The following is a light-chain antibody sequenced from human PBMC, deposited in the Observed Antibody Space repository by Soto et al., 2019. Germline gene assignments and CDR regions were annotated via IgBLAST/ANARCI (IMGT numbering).Light chain of an antibody. Sequence: DIQMTQSPSTLSASVGDRVTITCRASQSITDWLAWYQQKPGKAPKFLIYKASNLESGVPSRFSGSGSGTAFTLTISSMQPDDFATYYCQYYDNYSWTFGQGTKVVIK. V-gene: IGKV1-5*03. CDR1: QSITDW. CDR2: KAS. CDR3: QYYDNYSWT. J-gene: IGKJ1*01.